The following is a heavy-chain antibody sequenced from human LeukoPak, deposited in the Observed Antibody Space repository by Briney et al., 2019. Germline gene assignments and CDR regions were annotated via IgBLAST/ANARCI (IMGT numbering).Heavy chain of an antibody. J-gene: IGHJ3*02. D-gene: IGHD1-1*01. CDR3: ASLGRSDAHAFDI. CDR1: GYIFTSYW. V-gene: IGHV5-51*01. Sequence: GESLKISCKGSGYIFTSYWIGWVRQMPGKGLEWMGIIYPGDSDTRYSPSFQGQVTISADKSISTAYLQWSSLKASDTAMYYCASLGRSDAHAFDIWGQGTMVTVSS. CDR2: IYPGDSDT.